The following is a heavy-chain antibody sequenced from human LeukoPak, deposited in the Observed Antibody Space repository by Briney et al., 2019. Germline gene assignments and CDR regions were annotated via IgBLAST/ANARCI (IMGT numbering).Heavy chain of an antibody. J-gene: IGHJ6*02. D-gene: IGHD1-26*01. V-gene: IGHV1-18*01. CDR3: ARDSGSYYSYYYYGMDV. Sequence: ASVKVSCKASGDTFTSYGISWVRQAPGQGLEWMGWISAYNGNTNYAQKLQGRVTMTTDTSTSTAYMELRSLRSDDTAVYYCARDSGSYYSYYYYGMDVWGQGTTVTVSS. CDR1: GDTFTSYG. CDR2: ISAYNGNT.